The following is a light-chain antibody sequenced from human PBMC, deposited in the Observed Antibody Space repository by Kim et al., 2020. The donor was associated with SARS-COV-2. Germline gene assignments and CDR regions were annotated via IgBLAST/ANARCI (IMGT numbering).Light chain of an antibody. CDR1: QSILYSSINKNS. V-gene: IGKV4-1*01. J-gene: IGKJ1*01. CDR2: WAS. Sequence: DIVMTQSPDSLAVSLGERATINCKSSQSILYSSINKNSLAWYQQKPGQPPKLLIYWASTRGSGVPDRFSGSGSGTDFTLTISSLQAEDVSVYYCQQYYTTPWTFGQGTKVDIK. CDR3: QQYYTTPWT.